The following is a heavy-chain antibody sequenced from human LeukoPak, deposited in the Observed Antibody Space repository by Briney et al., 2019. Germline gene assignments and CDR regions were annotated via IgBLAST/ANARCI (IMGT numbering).Heavy chain of an antibody. Sequence: ASVKVSCKASGYTFTNYYMHWVRQAPGQGLEWMGIINPSGGSTSYAQKFQGRVTMTRDTSTSTVYMELSSLRSEDTAVYYCARALLVASGSYGSDYWGQGTLVTVSS. CDR3: ARALLVASGSYGSDY. CDR2: INPSGGST. CDR1: GYTFTNYY. D-gene: IGHD1-26*01. J-gene: IGHJ4*02. V-gene: IGHV1-46*01.